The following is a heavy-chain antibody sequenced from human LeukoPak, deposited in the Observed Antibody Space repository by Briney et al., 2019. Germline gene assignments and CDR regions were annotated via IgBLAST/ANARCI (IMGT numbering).Heavy chain of an antibody. J-gene: IGHJ4*02. CDR1: GYTFTSYG. CDR3: ARDRQGYFDWLFHFDY. Sequence: ASVKVSCKASGYTFTSYGISWVRQAPGQGLEWMGWISAYNGNTNYAQKLQGRVTMTTDTSTSTAYMELRSLRPDDTAVYYCARDRQGYFDWLFHFDYWGQGTLVTVSS. V-gene: IGHV1-18*01. CDR2: ISAYNGNT. D-gene: IGHD3-9*01.